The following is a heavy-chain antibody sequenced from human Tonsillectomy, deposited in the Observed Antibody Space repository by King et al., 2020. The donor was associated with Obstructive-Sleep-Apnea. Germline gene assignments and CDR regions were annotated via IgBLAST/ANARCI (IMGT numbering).Heavy chain of an antibody. J-gene: IGHJ6*02. D-gene: IGHD6-19*01. CDR1: GFTFSSYG. V-gene: IGHV3-30*02. CDR2: IRYDGSNK. Sequence: VQLVESGGGVVQPGGSLRLSCAASGFTFSSYGMHWVRQAPGKGLEWVAFIRYDGSNKYYADSVKGRFTISRDNSKNTLYLQMNSLRAEDTAVYYCAKDRGGWGGRGSYYYYGMDVWGQGTTVTVSS. CDR3: AKDRGGWGGRGSYYYYGMDV.